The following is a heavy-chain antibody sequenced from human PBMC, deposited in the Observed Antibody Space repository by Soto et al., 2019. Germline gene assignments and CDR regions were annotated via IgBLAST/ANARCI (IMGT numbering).Heavy chain of an antibody. CDR2: ISYDGSNK. CDR1: GFTFSSYA. Sequence: GGSLRLSCAASGFTFSSYAMHWVRQAPGKGLEWVAVISYDGSNKYYADSVKGRFTISRDNSKNTLYLQMNSLRAEDTAVYYCAKGMYSSSWYYDYWGQGTLVTVSS. D-gene: IGHD6-13*01. CDR3: AKGMYSSSWYYDY. J-gene: IGHJ4*02. V-gene: IGHV3-30-3*01.